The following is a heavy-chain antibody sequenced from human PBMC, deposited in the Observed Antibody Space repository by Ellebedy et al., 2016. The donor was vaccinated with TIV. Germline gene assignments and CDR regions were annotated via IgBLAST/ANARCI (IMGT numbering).Heavy chain of an antibody. D-gene: IGHD1-26*01. V-gene: IGHV3-49*04. CDR1: GFTFGSYA. CDR3: TRGRVSGYSESYGGFS. J-gene: IGHJ5*02. Sequence: PGGSLRLSCEASGFTFGSYAMSWVRQAPGKGLAWVGFLRTKAYDGTKKYAASVRGRFTISRNDSKSIAYLQMNSLKTEDTAMYYCTRGRVSGYSESYGGFSWGQGTLVTVSS. CDR2: LRTKAYDGTK.